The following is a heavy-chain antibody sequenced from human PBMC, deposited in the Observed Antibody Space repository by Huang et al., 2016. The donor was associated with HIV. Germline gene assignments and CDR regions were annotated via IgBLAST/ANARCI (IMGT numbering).Heavy chain of an antibody. CDR3: ARERMVGSTGIFDY. D-gene: IGHD1-26*01. Sequence: QVQLVESGGGLVKPGGSLRLSCAASGFTFSDYYMSWILQAPGKGMEWVSLISISGSTIYYADSVKGRFTISRDNAKNSLYLQMNNLRAEDTAVYYCARERMVGSTGIFDYWGQGTLVTVSS. CDR2: ISISGSTI. J-gene: IGHJ4*02. CDR1: GFTFSDYY. V-gene: IGHV3-11*01.